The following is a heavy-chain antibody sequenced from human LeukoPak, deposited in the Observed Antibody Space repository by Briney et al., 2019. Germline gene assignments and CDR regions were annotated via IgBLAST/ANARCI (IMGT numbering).Heavy chain of an antibody. J-gene: IGHJ4*02. CDR3: ASYYYDSTGQVFDY. V-gene: IGHV3-11*04. Sequence: GGSLRLPCAASGFTFSDYYMSWIRQAPGKGLEWVSYISSSGSTIYYADSVKGRFTISRDNAKNSLYLQMNSLRAEDTAVYYCASYYYDSTGQVFDYWGQGTLVTVSS. CDR2: ISSSGSTI. CDR1: GFTFSDYY. D-gene: IGHD3-22*01.